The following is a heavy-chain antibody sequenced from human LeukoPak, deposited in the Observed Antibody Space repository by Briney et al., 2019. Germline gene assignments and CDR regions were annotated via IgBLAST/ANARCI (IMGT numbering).Heavy chain of an antibody. CDR3: ARDKIEGPTKLDY. CDR1: GFTFSSYW. J-gene: IGHJ4*02. V-gene: IGHV3-7*01. Sequence: PGESLKISCAASGFTFSSYWMSWVRQAPGKGLEWVANIKQDESEKYYVDSLKGRFTISRDNAKNSLYLQMNSLRAEDTAVYYCARDKIEGPTKLDYWGQGILVTVSS. D-gene: IGHD1-1*01. CDR2: IKQDESEK.